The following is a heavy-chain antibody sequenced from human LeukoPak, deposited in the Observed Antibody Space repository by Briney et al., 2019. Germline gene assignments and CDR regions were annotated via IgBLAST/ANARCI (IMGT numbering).Heavy chain of an antibody. CDR2: INYSGST. D-gene: IGHD3-9*01. J-gene: IGHJ5*02. CDR3: ARTHFDSLGWFDP. Sequence: PSETLSLTCTVSGGSMRSSNFYWGWTRQPPGKGLEWIGNINYSGSTYYNPSVKSRVTLSVDVSKNRFSLNLTSVTAADTALYFCARTHFDSLGWFDPWGQGIQVIVSS. CDR1: GGSMRSSNFY. V-gene: IGHV4-39*07.